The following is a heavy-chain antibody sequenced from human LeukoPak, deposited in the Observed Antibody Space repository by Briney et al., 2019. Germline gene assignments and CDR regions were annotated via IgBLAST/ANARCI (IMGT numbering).Heavy chain of an antibody. Sequence: PGGSLRLSCAASGFTFGSPWMHWVRQAPGKGLVWVSRINSDGSATAYADSVKGRFTISRVNAENTLYLQMNSLRAEDTAVYYCARGTAGYHSSYFDYWGQGTLVTVSS. D-gene: IGHD3-16*02. CDR2: INSDGSAT. CDR3: ARGTAGYHSSYFDY. J-gene: IGHJ4*02. V-gene: IGHV3-74*01. CDR1: GFTFGSPW.